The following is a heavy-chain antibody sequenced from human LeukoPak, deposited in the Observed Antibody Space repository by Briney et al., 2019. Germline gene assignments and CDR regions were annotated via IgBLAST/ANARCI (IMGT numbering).Heavy chain of an antibody. CDR3: ARGGHRQKEF. CDR2: IKQDGGEK. V-gene: IGHV3-7*01. CDR1: GFTFSRYW. Sequence: GGSLRLSCEASGFTFSRYWMSWVRQAPGKGLEWVAIIKQDGGEKHYADSVRGRFSISRDNAQNSLYLQMHSLRAEDTAVYYCARGGHRQKEFWGQGTLVTVSS. D-gene: IGHD3-10*01. J-gene: IGHJ4*02.